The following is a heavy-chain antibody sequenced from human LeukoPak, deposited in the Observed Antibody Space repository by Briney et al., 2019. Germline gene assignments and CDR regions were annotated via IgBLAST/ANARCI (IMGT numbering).Heavy chain of an antibody. Sequence: SQTLSLTCTVSGGSINSGVYIWTWIRQPPGEGLEWIGRFHHGGSPSYNPSLQSRVTISADTSKNQFSLNLRSVSDADTAVYYCARGLTTDKIDYWGQGTLVTVSS. V-gene: IGHV4-30-4*01. CDR3: ARGLTTDKIDY. D-gene: IGHD4-17*01. J-gene: IGHJ4*02. CDR1: GGSINSGVYI. CDR2: FHHGGSP.